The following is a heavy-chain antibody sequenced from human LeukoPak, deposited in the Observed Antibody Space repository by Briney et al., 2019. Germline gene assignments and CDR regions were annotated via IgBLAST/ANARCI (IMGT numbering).Heavy chain of an antibody. V-gene: IGHV1-69*01. Sequence: ASVKVSCKASVGTFSSYAISWVRQAPGQGLEWMGGIIPIFCTANYAQKFQGRVTITADESTSTAYMELSSLRSEDTAVYYCARGRDIVVVPAAMEAFDIWGQGTMVTVSS. CDR2: IIPIFCTA. CDR1: VGTFSSYA. J-gene: IGHJ3*02. CDR3: ARGRDIVVVPAAMEAFDI. D-gene: IGHD2-2*01.